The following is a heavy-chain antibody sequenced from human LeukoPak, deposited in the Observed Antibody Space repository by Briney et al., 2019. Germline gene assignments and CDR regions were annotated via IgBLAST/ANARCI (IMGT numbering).Heavy chain of an antibody. J-gene: IGHJ3*01. V-gene: IGHV3-7*03. CDR1: GFTFSSYW. Sequence: GGSLRLPCAASGFTFSSYWMSWVRQAPGKGLEWVANIKQDGSEKYYVDSVMGRFTISRDNRKNTVSLQMNSLRAEDTALYYCVRDLDWGAFDVWGQGTMVTVSS. CDR2: IKQDGSEK. CDR3: VRDLDWGAFDV. D-gene: IGHD3/OR15-3a*01.